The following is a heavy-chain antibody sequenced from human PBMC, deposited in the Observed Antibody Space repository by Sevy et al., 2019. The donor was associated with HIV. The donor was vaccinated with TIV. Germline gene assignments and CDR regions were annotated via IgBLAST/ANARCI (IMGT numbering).Heavy chain of an antibody. D-gene: IGHD6-13*01. J-gene: IGHJ3*02. Sequence: GESLKISCKGSGYSFTSYWIGWVRQMPGKGLEWMGIIYPGDTDTRYSPSFQGQVTISADKSISTAYLQWSSLKASDTAMYYCARDIAAAGISDAFDIWGQGTMVTVSS. CDR3: ARDIAAAGISDAFDI. CDR2: IYPGDTDT. V-gene: IGHV5-51*01. CDR1: GYSFTSYW.